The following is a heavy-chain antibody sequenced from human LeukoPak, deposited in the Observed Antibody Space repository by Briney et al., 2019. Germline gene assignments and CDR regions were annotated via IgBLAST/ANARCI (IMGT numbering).Heavy chain of an antibody. CDR1: GGSVRSSTYY. D-gene: IGHD2-8*01. V-gene: IGHV4-31*03. CDR2: IYYSGST. Sequence: PSETLSLTCTVSGGSVRSSTYYWSWIRQHPGKGLERIGYIYYSGSTYYNPSLKSRVTISVDTSKNQFSLKLSSVTAADTAIYYCARVYAQRNWFDPWGQGTLVTVSS. J-gene: IGHJ5*02. CDR3: ARVYAQRNWFDP.